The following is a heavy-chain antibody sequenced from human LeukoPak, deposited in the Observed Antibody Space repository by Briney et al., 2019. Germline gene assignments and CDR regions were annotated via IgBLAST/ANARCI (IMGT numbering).Heavy chain of an antibody. J-gene: IGHJ6*03. CDR1: GGSISSSSYY. V-gene: IGHV4-39*07. Sequence: PSETLSLTCTVSGGSISSSSYYWGWIRQPPGKGLEWIGSIYYTGSTYYNPSLKSRVTISVDTSKNQFSLRLSSVTAADTAVYYCARTTGSFYFYYYMDVWGKGTTVTVSS. CDR3: ARTTGSFYFYYYMDV. D-gene: IGHD1-26*01. CDR2: IYYTGST.